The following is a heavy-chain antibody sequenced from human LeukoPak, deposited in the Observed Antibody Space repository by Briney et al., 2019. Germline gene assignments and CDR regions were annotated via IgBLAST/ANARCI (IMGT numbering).Heavy chain of an antibody. V-gene: IGHV3-74*03. CDR2: INGDGSTT. Sequence: PGGSLRLSCTASGFTFSTYRINWVRQSPGKGLVWVALINGDGSTTTHADSVKGRFTISRDNAKNTAYLQMNSLGDEDTAVYFCARDYAGSPDYWGQGTLVTVSA. J-gene: IGHJ4*02. D-gene: IGHD3-10*01. CDR3: ARDYAGSPDY. CDR1: GFTFSTYR.